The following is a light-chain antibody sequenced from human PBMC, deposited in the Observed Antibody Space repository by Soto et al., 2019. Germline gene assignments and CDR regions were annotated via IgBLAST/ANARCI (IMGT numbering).Light chain of an antibody. Sequence: ESVLTQSPGILSLSPGERATLSCRASQSVSNDFLAWYQHNPVQAPRLLIYGAPTRATAVPDRFSGSGSGADFTLSISRLAPDDFAVYYCKQYGSPPPRTFGQGTKVDIK. CDR1: QSVSNDF. J-gene: IGKJ1*01. CDR2: GAP. CDR3: KQYGSPPPRT. V-gene: IGKV3-20*01.